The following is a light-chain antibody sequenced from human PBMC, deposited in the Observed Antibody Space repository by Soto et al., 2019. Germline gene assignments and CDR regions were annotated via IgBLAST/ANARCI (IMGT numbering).Light chain of an antibody. V-gene: IGKV1-17*03. CDR2: AAS. Sequence: DIQMTQSPSAMSASVGDRVTITCRASQGISNYLAWFQQKPGKVPERLISAASSLQSGVPSRFSGSGSRKEFTLTISSLQPEDFATYYCLQHKSYPYTFGQGTKLEIK. CDR3: LQHKSYPYT. J-gene: IGKJ2*01. CDR1: QGISNY.